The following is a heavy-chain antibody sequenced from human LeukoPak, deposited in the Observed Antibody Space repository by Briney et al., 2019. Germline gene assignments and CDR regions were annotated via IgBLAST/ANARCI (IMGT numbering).Heavy chain of an antibody. CDR3: ARGGVYSSAL. V-gene: IGHV3-11*04. Sequence: GGSLRLSCAGSGFTFSDYYMNWIRQAPGKGLEWVSYISGSGTTIYYPDSVKGRFTVSRDNANNALYLQMNSLTVDDTAVYYCARGGVYSSALWGQGTLVTVSS. D-gene: IGHD6-25*01. CDR1: GFTFSDYY. J-gene: IGHJ4*02. CDR2: ISGSGTTI.